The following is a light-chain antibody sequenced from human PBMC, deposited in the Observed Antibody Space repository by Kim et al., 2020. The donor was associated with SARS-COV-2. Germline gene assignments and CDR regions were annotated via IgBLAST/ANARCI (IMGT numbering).Light chain of an antibody. V-gene: IGKV3-20*01. CDR2: DAF. Sequence: LSPGESATLSCRASQSVASNYLAWYQQKPGQAPRLLIYDAFTRATGISDRFSGSGSGTDFTLTISRLEPEDFAVYYCQQYGSSPCTFGQGTKLEI. CDR1: QSVASNY. CDR3: QQYGSSPCT. J-gene: IGKJ2*02.